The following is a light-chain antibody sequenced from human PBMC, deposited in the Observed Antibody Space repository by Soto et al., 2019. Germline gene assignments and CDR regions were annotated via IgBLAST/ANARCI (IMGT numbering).Light chain of an antibody. V-gene: IGLV2-14*01. J-gene: IGLJ2*01. CDR2: DVS. Sequence: QSALTQPASVSGSPGQSITISCTGSSSDIGDYKYVSWYKQHPGKAPKLMIYDVSNRPSGVSNRFSGSKSDNTASLTISGLQAEDEADYYCSSCTSTTFVIFGGGTKLTVL. CDR1: SSDIGDYKY. CDR3: SSCTSTTFVI.